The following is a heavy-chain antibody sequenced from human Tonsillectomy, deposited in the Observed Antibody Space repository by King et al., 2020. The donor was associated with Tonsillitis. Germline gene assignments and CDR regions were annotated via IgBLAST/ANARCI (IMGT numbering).Heavy chain of an antibody. V-gene: IGHV3-21*01. Sequence: VQLVESGGGQVKPGGSLRLSCAASGFTFSSYSLSWIRQAPGKGLEWVASIGSRSNNIGYADSVKGRFTISRANADKSMFLQMNSLRAEDTAVYYCARASGLTNGYFLYWGQGTLVTVSS. CDR1: GFTFSSYS. CDR2: IGSRSNNI. D-gene: IGHD2-8*01. CDR3: ARASGLTNGYFLY. J-gene: IGHJ4*02.